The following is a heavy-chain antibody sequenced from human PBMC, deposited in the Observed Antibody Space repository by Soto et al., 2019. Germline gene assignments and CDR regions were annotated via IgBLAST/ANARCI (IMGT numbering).Heavy chain of an antibody. V-gene: IGHV1-3*01. CDR1: GYTFTSYA. CDR2: INAGNGNT. D-gene: IGHD3-3*01. J-gene: IGHJ5*02. CDR3: ARDFGLDWFDP. Sequence: GASVKVSCKASGYTFTSYAMHWVRQAPGQRLERMGWINAGNGNTKYSQKFQGRVTITRDTSASTAYMELSSLRSEDTAVYYCARDFGLDWFDPWGQGTLVTVSS.